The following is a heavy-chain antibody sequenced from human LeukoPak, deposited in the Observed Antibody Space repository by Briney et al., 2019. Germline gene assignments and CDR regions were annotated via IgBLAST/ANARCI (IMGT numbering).Heavy chain of an antibody. CDR1: GFTISSYW. CDR2: ISRSSGHT. J-gene: IGHJ4*02. Sequence: GGSLRLSCAGSGFTISSYWMAWVRQAPGKGLEWVSYISRSSGHTNYADSVKGRFTISRDNAKNSLYLQMNSLRAEDTAVYYCARDRRDTGGIDYWGQGTLVTVSS. V-gene: IGHV3-11*05. CDR3: ARDRRDTGGIDY. D-gene: IGHD1-14*01.